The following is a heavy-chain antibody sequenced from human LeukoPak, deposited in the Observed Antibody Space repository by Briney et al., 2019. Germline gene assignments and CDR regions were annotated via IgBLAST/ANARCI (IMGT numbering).Heavy chain of an antibody. D-gene: IGHD2/OR15-2a*01. J-gene: IGHJ5*02. CDR3: TRVVLWTTGRDWFDP. CDR1: GFTFGDYA. Sequence: GGSLRLSCTASGFTFGDYAMSWVRQAPGKGLEWVGFIRSKAYGGTTEYAASVKGRFTISRDGSKSIAYLQMNSLKTEDTAVYYCTRVVLWTTGRDWFDPWGQGTLVTVSS. V-gene: IGHV3-49*04. CDR2: IRSKAYGGTT.